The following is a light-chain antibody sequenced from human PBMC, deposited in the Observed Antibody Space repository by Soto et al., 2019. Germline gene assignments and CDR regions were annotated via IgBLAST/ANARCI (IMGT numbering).Light chain of an antibody. CDR2: RAS. CDR1: QSVSSNY. CDR3: QQYGSSPLT. Sequence: EIVLTQSPGTLSLSPGERATLSCRASQSVSSNYVAWYQQKPGQTPKVLIYRASSRATGIPDRFSGSGSGTDFTLTISRLESEDFAMYYCQQYGSSPLTFGGGTKVEIK. J-gene: IGKJ4*01. V-gene: IGKV3-20*01.